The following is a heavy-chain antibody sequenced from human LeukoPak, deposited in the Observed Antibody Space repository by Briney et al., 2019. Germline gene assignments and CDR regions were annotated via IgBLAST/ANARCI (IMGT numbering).Heavy chain of an antibody. CDR1: GFTFSSYA. D-gene: IGHD3-10*01. V-gene: IGHV3-23*01. CDR2: ISGSGGST. J-gene: IGHJ6*02. Sequence: GGSLRLSCAASGFTFSSYAMSWVRQAPGKGLEWVSAISGSGGSTYYADSVKGRFTISRDNSKNTLYLQTNSLRAEDTAVYYCAKVGITMVRGVRMDSPTDYYGMDVWSQGTTVTVSS. CDR3: AKVGITMVRGVRMDSPTDYYGMDV.